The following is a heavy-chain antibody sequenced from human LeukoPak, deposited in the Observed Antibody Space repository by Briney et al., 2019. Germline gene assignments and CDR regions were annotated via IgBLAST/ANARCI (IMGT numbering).Heavy chain of an antibody. CDR3: ARDPTYNYSFDY. D-gene: IGHD1-1*01. CDR1: GYTFTCYG. CDR2: ISAYNGNT. Sequence: GASVKVSCKASGYTFTCYGISWVRQAPGQGLEWMGWISAYNGNTNYAQKFQGRVTITADKSTSTAYMELSSLRSEDTAVYYCARDPTYNYSFDYWGQGTLVTVSS. V-gene: IGHV1-18*01. J-gene: IGHJ4*02.